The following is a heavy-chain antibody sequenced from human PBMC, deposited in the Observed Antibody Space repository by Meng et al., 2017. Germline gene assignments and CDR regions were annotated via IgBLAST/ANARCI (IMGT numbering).Heavy chain of an antibody. D-gene: IGHD2-8*02. V-gene: IGHV6-1*01. CDR1: GDSVSDNSAA. Sequence: QVQLQQSGLGLVKPSQTLSVTCASSGDSVSDNSAAWNWFRQSPSRGLEWLGRTYYRSKWYSDYAASVKGRIIVNPDTSKNQFSLQLSSVTPDDTAVYFCARDPGWCHSCLDSWGQGTLVTVSS. CDR3: ARDPGWCHSCLDS. CDR2: TYYRSKWYS. J-gene: IGHJ4*02.